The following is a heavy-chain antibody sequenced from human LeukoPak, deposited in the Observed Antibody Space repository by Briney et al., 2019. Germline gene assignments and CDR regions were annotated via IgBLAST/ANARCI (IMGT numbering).Heavy chain of an antibody. V-gene: IGHV3-23*01. CDR2: ISGSGGST. Sequence: AGGSLRLSCAASGFTLSNYAMSWVRQAPGKGLEWVSAISGSGGSTYYADSVKGRFTISRDNSKNTLYLQMNSLRAEDTAVYYCAKSQADSSSWYIAHYYYGMDVWGQGTTVTVSS. CDR3: AKSQADSSSWYIAHYYYGMDV. J-gene: IGHJ6*02. D-gene: IGHD6-13*01. CDR1: GFTLSNYA.